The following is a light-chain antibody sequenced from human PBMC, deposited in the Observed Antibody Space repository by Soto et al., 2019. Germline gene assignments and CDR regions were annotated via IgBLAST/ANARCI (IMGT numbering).Light chain of an antibody. CDR3: QHYDNWPPWT. CDR2: AAS. CDR1: QSVGIN. V-gene: IGKV3-15*01. Sequence: EIVMTQSPATLSVSPGERAALSCRASQSVGINLAWYQQKPGQSPRLLIYAASTRAAGIPARFSGSVSGTVFTLTISSLQSEDFAVYYCQHYDNWPPWTFGQGTKVEFK. J-gene: IGKJ1*01.